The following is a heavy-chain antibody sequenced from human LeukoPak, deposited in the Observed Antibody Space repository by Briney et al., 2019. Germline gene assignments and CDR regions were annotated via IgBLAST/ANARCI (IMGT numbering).Heavy chain of an antibody. V-gene: IGHV3-21*04. J-gene: IGHJ4*02. D-gene: IGHD3-10*01. Sequence: GGPLRLSCAASGFTFSTYTMNWVRQAPGMGLEWVSSIGSASVYIYYADSVKGRFTISRDNSKNMLYLQMNSLRAEDTAVYYCAKDGLVWFGELNWGQGTLVTVSS. CDR1: GFTFSTYT. CDR2: IGSASVYI. CDR3: AKDGLVWFGELN.